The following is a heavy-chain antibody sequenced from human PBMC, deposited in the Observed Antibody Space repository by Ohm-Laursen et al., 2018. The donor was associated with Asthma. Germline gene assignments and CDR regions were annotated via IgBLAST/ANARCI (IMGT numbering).Heavy chain of an antibody. CDR1: GGSISSYY. Sequence: SQTLSLTCTVSGGSISSYYWSWIRQPPGRGLEFIGYVYHTGSTIYNPSLKGRVTISVDTSKNHFSLWLTSVTSADTAVYYCARGSRIVTGYYGSAALNWFDPWGQGTLVTVSS. V-gene: IGHV4-59*01. J-gene: IGHJ5*02. CDR3: ARGSRIVTGYYGSAALNWFDP. D-gene: IGHD3-9*01. CDR2: VYHTGST.